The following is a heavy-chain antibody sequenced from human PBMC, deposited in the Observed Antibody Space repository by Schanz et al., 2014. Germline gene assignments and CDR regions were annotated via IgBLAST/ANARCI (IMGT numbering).Heavy chain of an antibody. CDR2: ISAQTGDT. J-gene: IGHJ4*02. Sequence: QVQLVQSGDEVKKPGASVKVSCKTSGYTFSDYGITWVRQAPGQGLEWIGWISAQTGDTRYAQKMQGRVTMTTDTSTSTAYMDLRSLRSDDTAVYYCARDGVDAAAGGNYWGQGTLVTVSS. CDR1: GYTFSDYG. V-gene: IGHV1-18*01. CDR3: ARDGVDAAAGGNY. D-gene: IGHD6-13*01.